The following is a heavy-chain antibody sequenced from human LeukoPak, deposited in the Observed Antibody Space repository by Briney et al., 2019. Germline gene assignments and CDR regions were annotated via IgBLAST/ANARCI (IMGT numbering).Heavy chain of an antibody. CDR1: GFTFSTYA. CDR3: ARAHSQGDIVVAPAVTAWALDY. Sequence: GGSLRLSCAASGFTFSTYAMNWVRQAPGKGLEWVAVISYDGSNKFYADSVKGRFTISRDNSKNTLYLQMNSLRLEDTAVYYCARAHSQGDIVVAPAVTAWALDYWGQGTLVTVSS. V-gene: IGHV3-30-3*01. D-gene: IGHD2-2*01. CDR2: ISYDGSNK. J-gene: IGHJ4*02.